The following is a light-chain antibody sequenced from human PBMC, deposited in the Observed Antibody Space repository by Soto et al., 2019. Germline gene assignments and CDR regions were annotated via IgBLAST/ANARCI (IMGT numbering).Light chain of an antibody. CDR1: QSVSSY. J-gene: IGKJ1*01. V-gene: IGKV3-11*01. CDR2: DAS. Sequence: EIVLTQSPATLSLSPGERATLSCRASQSVSSYLAWYQQKPGQAPRLLIYDASNRATGIPARFSGSGSGTDFTLTISSLEPEEFAVYYCQQRSNWPPTFGQGTRWIS. CDR3: QQRSNWPPT.